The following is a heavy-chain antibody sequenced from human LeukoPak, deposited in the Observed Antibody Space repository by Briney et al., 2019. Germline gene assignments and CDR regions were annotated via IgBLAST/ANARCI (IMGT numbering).Heavy chain of an antibody. CDR1: GYTFTGYY. Sequence: ASVKVSCKASGYTFTGYYMHWVRQAPGRGLEWMGWINPNSGGTNYAQKFQGRVTMTRDTSISTAYMELSRLRSDDTAVYYCARVVTPFDAFDIWGQGTMVTVSS. CDR3: ARVVTPFDAFDI. D-gene: IGHD4-23*01. J-gene: IGHJ3*02. V-gene: IGHV1-2*02. CDR2: INPNSGGT.